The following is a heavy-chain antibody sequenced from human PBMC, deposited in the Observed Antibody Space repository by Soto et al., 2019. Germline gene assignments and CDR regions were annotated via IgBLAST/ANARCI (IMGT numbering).Heavy chain of an antibody. CDR1: GFTFSGYA. CDR3: ARESTIFGGVGAFDI. V-gene: IGHV3-23*01. CDR2: ISGGGDGT. D-gene: IGHD3-3*01. Sequence: HPGGSLRLSCAASGFTFSGYAIIWVRQAPGKGLEWVSTISGGGDGTYYADSVKGRFTISRDNSRDTVYLQMSSLRAEDTAVYYCARESTIFGGVGAFDIWGQGTMVTVSS. J-gene: IGHJ3*02.